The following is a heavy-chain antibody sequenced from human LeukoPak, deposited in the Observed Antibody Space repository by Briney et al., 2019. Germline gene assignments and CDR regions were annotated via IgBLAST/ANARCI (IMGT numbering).Heavy chain of an antibody. CDR1: GFTFSSYA. D-gene: IGHD2-2*01. CDR2: ISGSGGRT. J-gene: IGHJ3*02. Sequence: GGSLRLSCAPAGFTFSSYAMIWVRPAPGKGLEWVSAISGSGGRTDYADSVKGRFTISRENSKNTLYLQMNSLRAEDTAVYYCAKDRSSSHIDAFDIWGQGKMVTVSS. CDR3: AKDRSSSHIDAFDI. V-gene: IGHV3-23*01.